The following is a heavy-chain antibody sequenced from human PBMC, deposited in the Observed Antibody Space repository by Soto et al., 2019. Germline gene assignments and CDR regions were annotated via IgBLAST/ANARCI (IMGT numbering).Heavy chain of an antibody. Sequence: GGSLRLSCAASGFTFSSYAMHWVRQAPGKGLEWVAVISYDGSNKYYADYVKGRFTISRDNSKNTLYLQMNSLSAEDTAVYYCSRNLSRLLWFGDPRIGLDYWGQGTLFTVSS. CDR2: ISYDGSNK. CDR3: SRNLSRLLWFGDPRIGLDY. J-gene: IGHJ4*02. V-gene: IGHV3-30-3*01. CDR1: GFTFSSYA. D-gene: IGHD3-10*01.